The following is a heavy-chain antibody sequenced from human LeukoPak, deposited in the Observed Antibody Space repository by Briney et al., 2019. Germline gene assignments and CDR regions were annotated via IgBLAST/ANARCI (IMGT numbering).Heavy chain of an antibody. CDR2: ISAYNGNT. CDR1: GYTFTSYG. V-gene: IGHV1-18*04. J-gene: IGHJ4*02. D-gene: IGHD5-12*01. Sequence: ASVKVSCKASGYTFTSYGISWVRQGPGQGLEWMGWISAYNGNTNYAQKFQGRVTMTTDTSTSTAYLELRSLRSDDTAVYYCARGGYSGYDSPFDYWGQGTLVTVSS. CDR3: ARGGYSGYDSPFDY.